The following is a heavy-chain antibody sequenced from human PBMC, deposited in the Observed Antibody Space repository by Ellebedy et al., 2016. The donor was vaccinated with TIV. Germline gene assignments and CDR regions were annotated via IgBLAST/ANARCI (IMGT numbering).Heavy chain of an antibody. CDR3: ARDTVPAALDAFDI. Sequence: GESLKISCTASGFTFSDYSMNWVRQAPGKGLEWVSSISDFSAYRFYADSVKGRFTISRDNAKNSLYLQMDSLRAEDTAVDYCARDTVPAALDAFDIWGQGTMVTVSS. CDR1: GFTFSDYS. V-gene: IGHV3-21*01. CDR2: ISDFSAYR. J-gene: IGHJ3*02. D-gene: IGHD2-2*01.